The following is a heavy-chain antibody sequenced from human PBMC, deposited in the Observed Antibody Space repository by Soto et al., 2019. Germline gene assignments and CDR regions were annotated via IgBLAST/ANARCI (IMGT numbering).Heavy chain of an antibody. CDR2: INWNSGSI. Sequence: GGSLRLSCAASGFTFDDYAIHWVRQVPGKGLEWVSGINWNSGSIGYGDSVKGRFAISRDNAKNSLHLQMNSLSAEDTAFYYCVKDESINWYSGHFRHWGQGTPVTVSS. CDR3: VKDESINWYSGHFRH. J-gene: IGHJ1*01. D-gene: IGHD6-13*01. CDR1: GFTFDDYA. V-gene: IGHV3-9*01.